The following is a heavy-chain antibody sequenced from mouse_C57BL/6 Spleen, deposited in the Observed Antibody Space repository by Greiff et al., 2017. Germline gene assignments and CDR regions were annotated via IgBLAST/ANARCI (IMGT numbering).Heavy chain of an antibody. J-gene: IGHJ1*03. D-gene: IGHD1-1*01. V-gene: IGHV1-50*01. CDR1: GYTFTSYW. CDR3: AKSYYYGSRGYFDV. CDR2: IDPSDSYT. Sequence: QVQLQQPGAELVKPGASVKLSCKASGYTFTSYWMQWVKQRPGQGLEWIGEIDPSDSYTNYNQKFKGKATLTVDTSSSTAYMQLSSLTSEDSAVYYCAKSYYYGSRGYFDVWGTGTTVTVSS.